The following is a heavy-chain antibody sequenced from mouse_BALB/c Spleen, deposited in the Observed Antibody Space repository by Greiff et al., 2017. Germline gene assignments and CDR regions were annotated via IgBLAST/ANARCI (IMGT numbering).Heavy chain of an antibody. CDR3: ARYVRRQEFAY. CDR2: ILPGSGST. V-gene: IGHV1-9*01. J-gene: IGHJ3*01. Sequence: QVQLKESGAELMKPGASVKISCKATGYTFSSYWIEWVKQRPGHGLEWIGEILPGSGSTNYNEKFKGKATFTADTSSNTAYMQLSSLTSEDSAVYYCARYVRRQEFAYWGQGTLVTVSA. D-gene: IGHD2-14*01. CDR1: GYTFSSYW.